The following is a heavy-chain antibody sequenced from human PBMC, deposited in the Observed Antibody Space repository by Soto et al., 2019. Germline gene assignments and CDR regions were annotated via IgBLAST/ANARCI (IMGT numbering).Heavy chain of an antibody. D-gene: IGHD3-3*01. CDR2: INHSGST. CDR3: ARARKGSGSDYYYHYGMDV. Sequence: SETLSLTCSVYGGSFSDYYWSWIRQPPGKGLEWIGEINHSGSTNYNPSLKSRVTISVHTSKNQFSLKLSSVTAADAAVYYCARARKGSGSDYYYHYGMDVWGKGTTVTVSS. V-gene: IGHV4-34*01. CDR1: GGSFSDYY. J-gene: IGHJ6*04.